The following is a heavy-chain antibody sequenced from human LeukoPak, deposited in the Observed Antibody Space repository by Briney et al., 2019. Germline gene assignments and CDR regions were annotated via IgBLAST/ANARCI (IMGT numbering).Heavy chain of an antibody. J-gene: IGHJ4*02. V-gene: IGHV4-34*01. Sequence: KASETLSLTCAVYGGSFSGYYWSWIRQPPGKGLEWIGEINHSGSTNYNLSLKSRVTISVDTSMNQFSLKLSSVTAADTAVYYCARGPSPSGDFSFGYWGQGTLVTVSS. CDR1: GGSFSGYY. D-gene: IGHD4-17*01. CDR2: INHSGST. CDR3: ARGPSPSGDFSFGY.